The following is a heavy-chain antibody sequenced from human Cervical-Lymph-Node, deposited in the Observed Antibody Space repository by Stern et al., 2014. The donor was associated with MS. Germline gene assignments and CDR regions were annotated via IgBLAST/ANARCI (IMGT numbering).Heavy chain of an antibody. CDR2: IYSSGST. D-gene: IGHD6-13*01. CDR3: ARDYTAAALGY. Sequence: QLQLQESGPGLVKPSQTLSLTCTVSGGSISSGSYYWSWIRQPAGKGLEWIGRIYSSGSTNYNPSLKSRVTLSVDTSKNQFSKKRSSETAADTAVYYCARDYTAAALGYWGQGTLVTVSS. V-gene: IGHV4-61*02. J-gene: IGHJ4*02. CDR1: GGSISSGSYY.